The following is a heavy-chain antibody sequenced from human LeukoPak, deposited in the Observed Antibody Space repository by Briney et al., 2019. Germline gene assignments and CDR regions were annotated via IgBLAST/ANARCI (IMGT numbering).Heavy chain of an antibody. CDR1: GGSISSYY. D-gene: IGHD4-17*01. CDR3: ARETHGDLIDY. CDR2: IYSTGST. V-gene: IGHV4-59*01. Sequence: SETLSLTCTVSGGSISSYYWSWIRQPPGKKLEWIGYIYSTGSTHYNAALKSRVTISVDTSKNQSSLQLNSVTAADTAVYFCARETHGDLIDYWGQGTLVTVSS. J-gene: IGHJ4*02.